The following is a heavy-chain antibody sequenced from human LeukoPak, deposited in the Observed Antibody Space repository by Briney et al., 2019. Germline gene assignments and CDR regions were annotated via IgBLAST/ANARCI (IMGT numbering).Heavy chain of an antibody. CDR3: ARDLYYYDSSGPFRY. Sequence: GGSLRLSCAASGFTFSSYAMSWVRQAPGKGLEWVSAISGSGGSTYYADSVKGRFTISRDNSKNTLYLQMNSLRAEDTAVYYFARDLYYYDSSGPFRYWGQGTLVTVSS. J-gene: IGHJ4*02. CDR1: GFTFSSYA. CDR2: ISGSGGST. V-gene: IGHV3-23*01. D-gene: IGHD3-22*01.